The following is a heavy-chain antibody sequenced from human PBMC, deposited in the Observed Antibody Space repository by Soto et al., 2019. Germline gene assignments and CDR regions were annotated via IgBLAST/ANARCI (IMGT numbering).Heavy chain of an antibody. CDR2: ISSSSEYI. D-gene: IGHD6-6*01. V-gene: IGHV3-21*02. CDR3: ARIRGLVAAPSMDV. J-gene: IGHJ6*02. CDR1: GFTFSVYS. Sequence: EAQLVESGGGLVKPGGSLRLSCAASGFTFSVYSINWVRQAPGKGLEWVSSISSSSEYIDYADSVQGRFTVSRDIDRKSLYLQMNRLRAEDTAVYYCARIRGLVAAPSMDVWGQGTTVTVSS.